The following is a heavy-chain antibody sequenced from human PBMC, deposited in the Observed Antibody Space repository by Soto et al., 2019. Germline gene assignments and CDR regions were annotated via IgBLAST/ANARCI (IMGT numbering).Heavy chain of an antibody. CDR1: GFTFSSYG. CDR2: ISYDGSNK. V-gene: IGHV3-30*03. J-gene: IGHJ6*02. CDR3: ARDRIAAAGGAYYYYGMDV. Sequence: PGGSLRLSCAASGFTFSSYGMHWVRQAPGKGLEWVAVISYDGSNKYYADSVKGRFTISRDNSKNTLYLQMNSLRAEDTAVYYCARDRIAAAGGAYYYYGMDVWGQGTTVTVSS. D-gene: IGHD6-13*01.